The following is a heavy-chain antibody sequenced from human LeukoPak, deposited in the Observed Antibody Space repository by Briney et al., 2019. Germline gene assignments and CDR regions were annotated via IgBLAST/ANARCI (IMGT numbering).Heavy chain of an antibody. Sequence: PGGSLRLSCAASGFSFSSYWMSWVRQAPGKGLEWVANIKPDGSEKYYVDSVKGRSTTSRDNATNSLYLQMNSLRAEDTAVYYCARLGDSSGYYYFWGQGALVTVSS. CDR3: ARLGDSSGYYYF. CDR1: GFSFSSYW. V-gene: IGHV3-7*01. D-gene: IGHD3-22*01. J-gene: IGHJ4*02. CDR2: IKPDGSEK.